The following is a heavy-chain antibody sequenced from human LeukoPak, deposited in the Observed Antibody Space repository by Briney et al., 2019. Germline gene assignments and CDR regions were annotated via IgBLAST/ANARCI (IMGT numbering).Heavy chain of an antibody. Sequence: GGSLRLSCAASGFTFSSYWMSWVRQAPGKGLGWVSNIKQDGSEKYYVDSVKGRFTISRDNAKNSLYLQMNSLRAEDTAVYYCARGGVWFGEGFDYWGQGTLVTVSS. D-gene: IGHD3-10*01. CDR3: ARGGVWFGEGFDY. CDR2: IKQDGSEK. J-gene: IGHJ4*02. V-gene: IGHV3-7*01. CDR1: GFTFSSYW.